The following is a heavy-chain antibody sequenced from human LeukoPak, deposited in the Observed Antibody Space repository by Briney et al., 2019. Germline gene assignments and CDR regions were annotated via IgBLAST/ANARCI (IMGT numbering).Heavy chain of an antibody. CDR1: GFTFSSCA. CDR3: ARGGGYSYVNDAFDI. Sequence: PGGSLRLSCAASGFTFSSCAMHWVRQAPGKGLEWVAVISYDGSNKYYADSVKGRFTISRDNSKNTLYLQMNSLRAEDTAVYYCARGGGYSYVNDAFDIWGQGTMVTVSS. J-gene: IGHJ3*02. D-gene: IGHD5-18*01. CDR2: ISYDGSNK. V-gene: IGHV3-30-3*01.